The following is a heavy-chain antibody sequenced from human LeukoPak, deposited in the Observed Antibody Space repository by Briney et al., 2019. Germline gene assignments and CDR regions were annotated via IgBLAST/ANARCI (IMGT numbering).Heavy chain of an antibody. CDR1: GGSISSGGYS. Sequence: SETLSLTCTVSGGSISSGGYSWSWIRQPPGKGLEWIGYIYHSGSTYYNPSLKSRVTISVDRSKNQFSLKLSSVTAADTAVYYCAVGDNEYGDFDYWGQGTLVTVSS. V-gene: IGHV4-30-2*01. CDR2: IYHSGST. CDR3: AVGDNEYGDFDY. J-gene: IGHJ4*02. D-gene: IGHD4-17*01.